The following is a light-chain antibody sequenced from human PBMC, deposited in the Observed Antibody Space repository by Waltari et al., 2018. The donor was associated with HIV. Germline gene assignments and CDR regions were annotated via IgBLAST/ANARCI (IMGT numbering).Light chain of an antibody. V-gene: IGLV2-14*03. CDR1: SNDVGGYNY. CDR2: DVS. Sequence: QSALTQPASVSGSPGQSITISCTGSSNDVGGYNYVSWYQQHPGKAPSLMIYDVSPRPSGVSDRFSGSKSGDTASLTISGLQPEDEADYYCESYTSTSVWVFGGGTRLTVL. CDR3: ESYTSTSVWV. J-gene: IGLJ3*02.